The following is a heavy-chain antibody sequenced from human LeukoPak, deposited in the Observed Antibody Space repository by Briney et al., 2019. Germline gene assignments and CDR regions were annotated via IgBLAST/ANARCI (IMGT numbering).Heavy chain of an antibody. J-gene: IGHJ4*02. CDR2: ISYDGSNK. CDR3: ARSYDILTGYYRYFDY. CDR1: GFTFSSYA. Sequence: GGSLRLSCAASGFTFSSYAMHWVRQAPGKGLEWVAVISYDGSNKYYADSVKGRFTISRDNSKNTLYLQMNSLRAEDTAVYYCARSYDILTGYYRYFDYWGQGTLVTVSS. D-gene: IGHD3-9*01. V-gene: IGHV3-30-3*01.